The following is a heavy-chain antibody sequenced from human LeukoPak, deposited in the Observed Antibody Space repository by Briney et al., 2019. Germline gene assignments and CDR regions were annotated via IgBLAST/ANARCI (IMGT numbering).Heavy chain of an antibody. J-gene: IGHJ5*02. V-gene: IGHV3-7*03. CDR2: IKDDGSEK. CDR1: GFTFSNYW. CDR3: TRGINWFDP. Sequence: GGSLRLSCEASGFTFSNYWMSWVRQAPGKGLEWVANIKDDGSEKYYVDSVKGRFTIHRDNAKNSLYLQMNSLRAEDTAVYYCTRGINWFDPWGQGTLVTVSS.